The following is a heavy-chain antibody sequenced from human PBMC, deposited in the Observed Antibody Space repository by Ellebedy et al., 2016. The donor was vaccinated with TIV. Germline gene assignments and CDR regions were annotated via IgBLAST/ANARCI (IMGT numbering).Heavy chain of an antibody. J-gene: IGHJ6*02. V-gene: IGHV3-7*03. CDR3: ARDGSYGDYAPGQYGMDV. CDR1: GFSFSSYW. CDR2: IRQDGSK. D-gene: IGHD4-17*01. Sequence: GGSLRLSCAVSGFSFSSYWMSWVRQAPGKGLEGVANIRQDGSKNYVDSGKGRFTISRDNAQNSLYLQMTSLRVEDTAVYFCARDGSYGDYAPGQYGMDVWGQGTTVIVS.